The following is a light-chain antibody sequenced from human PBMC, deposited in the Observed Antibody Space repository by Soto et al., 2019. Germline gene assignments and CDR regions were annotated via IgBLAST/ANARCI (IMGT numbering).Light chain of an antibody. J-gene: IGLJ3*02. CDR2: EVS. V-gene: IGLV2-14*01. CDR3: SSYTLRNTLVL. Sequence: QSALTQPASVSGSPGQSITSCTGTSSDVGGYNFVSWYQQHPGKAPRLIIYEVSSRPSGVSYRFSGSKSGNTASLTISGLQAEDEADYYCSSYTLRNTLVLFGGGTKLTVL. CDR1: SSDVGGYNF.